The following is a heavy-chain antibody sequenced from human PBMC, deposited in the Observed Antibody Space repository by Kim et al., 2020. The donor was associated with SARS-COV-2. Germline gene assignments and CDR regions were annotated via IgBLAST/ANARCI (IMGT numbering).Heavy chain of an antibody. J-gene: IGHJ4*02. V-gene: IGHV3-23*01. CDR2: ISGSGGST. Sequence: GGSLRLSCAASGFTFSSYAMSWVRQAPGKGLEWVSAISGSGGSTYYADSVKGRFTISRDNSKNTLYLQMNSLRAEDTAVYYCAKIHQSIAVAYKREGFDYWGQGTLVTVSS. CDR3: AKIHQSIAVAYKREGFDY. D-gene: IGHD6-19*01. CDR1: GFTFSSYA.